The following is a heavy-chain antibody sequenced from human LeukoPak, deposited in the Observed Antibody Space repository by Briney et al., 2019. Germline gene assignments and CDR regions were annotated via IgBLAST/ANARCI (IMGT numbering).Heavy chain of an antibody. CDR2: INPNSGGT. D-gene: IGHD6-19*01. CDR1: GYTFTGYY. V-gene: IGHV1-2*02. CDR3: ARSYSSGWYPGAYYYYGMDV. Sequence: ASVKVSCKASGYTFTGYYMHWVRQAPGQGLEWMGWINPNSGGTNYAQKFQGRVTMTRDTSISTAYMELSRLRSDDTAVYYCARSYSSGWYPGAYYYYGMDVWGQGTTVTVSS. J-gene: IGHJ6*02.